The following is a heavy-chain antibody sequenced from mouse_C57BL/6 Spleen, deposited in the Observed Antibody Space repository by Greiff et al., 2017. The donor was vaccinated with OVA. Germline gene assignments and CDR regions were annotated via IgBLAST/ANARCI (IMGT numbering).Heavy chain of an antibody. V-gene: IGHV3-6*01. D-gene: IGHD1-1*01. J-gene: IGHJ2*01. Sequence: EVQLVESGPGLVKPSQSLSLTCSVTGYSITSGYYWNWIRQFPGNKLEWMGYISYDGSNNYNPSLKNRISITRDTSKNQFFLKLNSVTTEDTATYYCARRGYGSSLDYWGQGTTLTVSS. CDR3: ARRGYGSSLDY. CDR1: GYSITSGYY. CDR2: ISYDGSN.